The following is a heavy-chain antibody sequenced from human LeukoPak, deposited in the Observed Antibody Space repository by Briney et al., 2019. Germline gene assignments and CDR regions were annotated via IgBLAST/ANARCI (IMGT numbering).Heavy chain of an antibody. J-gene: IGHJ4*02. CDR3: AKDPTDFDSSGQTYFDY. D-gene: IGHD3-22*01. CDR1: GFTFSSYA. CDR2: ISGSGGST. V-gene: IGHV3-23*01. Sequence: GGSLRLSCAASGFTFSSYAMSWVRQAPGKGLEWVSSISGSGGSTYYADSVKGRFTISRDNSKNTLYLQMNSLRAEDTAVYYCAKDPTDFDSSGQTYFDYWGQGTLVTVSS.